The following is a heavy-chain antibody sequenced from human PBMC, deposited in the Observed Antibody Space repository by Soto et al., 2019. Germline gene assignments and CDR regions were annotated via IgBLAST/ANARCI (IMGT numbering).Heavy chain of an antibody. CDR2: ISGSGGST. CDR1: GFTFSSYA. D-gene: IGHD3-16*02. Sequence: GGSLRLSCAASGFTFSSYAMSWVRQAPGKGLEWVSAISGSGGSTYYADSVKGRFTISRDNSKNTLYLQMNSLRAEDTAVYYCAKTGVPIIRLGELSFDYWGQGTLVTVSS. J-gene: IGHJ4*02. V-gene: IGHV3-23*01. CDR3: AKTGVPIIRLGELSFDY.